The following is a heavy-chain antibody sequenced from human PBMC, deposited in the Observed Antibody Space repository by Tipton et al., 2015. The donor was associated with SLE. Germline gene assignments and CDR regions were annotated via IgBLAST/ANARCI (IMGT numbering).Heavy chain of an antibody. CDR2: ISSSGGTI. Sequence: SLRLSCAASGFTFSDYYMTWIRQAPGKGLEWVSYISSSGGTIHYADSVKGRFTISRDNAKKSLYLQMNRLRAEDTAVYYRARERWVLTYWGQGTLVTVSS. CDR3: ARERWVLTY. D-gene: IGHD1-26*01. J-gene: IGHJ4*02. CDR1: GFTFSDYY. V-gene: IGHV3-11*01.